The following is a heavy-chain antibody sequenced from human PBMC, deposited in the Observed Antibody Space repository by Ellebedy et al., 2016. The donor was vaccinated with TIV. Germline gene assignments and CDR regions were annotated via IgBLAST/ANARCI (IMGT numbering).Heavy chain of an antibody. CDR1: GFTVSSNY. J-gene: IGHJ4*02. D-gene: IGHD6-13*01. CDR3: ARGTAAAGTGIDY. CDR2: IYSGGST. Sequence: GGSLRLSCAASGFTVSSNYMSWVRQAPGKGLEWVSVIYSGGSTYYADSVKGRFTISRDNSKNTLYLQMNSLRAEDTAVYYCARGTAAAGTGIDYWGQGTLVTVSS. V-gene: IGHV3-66*01.